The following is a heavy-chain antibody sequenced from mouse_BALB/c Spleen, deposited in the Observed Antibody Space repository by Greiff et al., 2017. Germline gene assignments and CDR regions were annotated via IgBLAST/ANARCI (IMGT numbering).Heavy chain of an antibody. CDR3: ARRPTGDYAMDY. CDR2: ISSGGGST. D-gene: IGHD3-2*01. V-gene: IGHV5-12-1*01. J-gene: IGHJ4*01. Sequence: EVQRVESGGGLVKPGGSLKLSCAASGFAFSSYDMSWVRQTPEKRLEWVAYISSGGGSTYYPDTVKGRFTISRDNAKNTLYLQMSSLKSEDTAMYYCARRPTGDYAMDYWGQGTSVTVSS. CDR1: GFAFSSYD.